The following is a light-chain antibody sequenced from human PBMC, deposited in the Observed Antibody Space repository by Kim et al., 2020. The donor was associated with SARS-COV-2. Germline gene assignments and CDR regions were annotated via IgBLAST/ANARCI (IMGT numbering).Light chain of an antibody. CDR1: QSVGSR. J-gene: IGKJ2*02. CDR2: GAS. CDR3: QQYNNWPPGT. V-gene: IGKV3-15*01. Sequence: VSPGERATLYCRASQSVGSRLAWYQQKPGQSPRLLIYGASARATGIPARFSGSGSGTDFSLTISSLQSEDFAVYYCQQYNNWPPGTFGQGTKLEI.